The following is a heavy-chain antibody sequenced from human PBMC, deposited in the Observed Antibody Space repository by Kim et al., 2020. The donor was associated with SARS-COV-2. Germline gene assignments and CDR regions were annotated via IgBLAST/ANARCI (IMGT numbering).Heavy chain of an antibody. CDR1: GYSISSGYY. CDR3: ARDFAVPAAITRLRFDP. V-gene: IGHV4-38-2*02. J-gene: IGHJ5*02. Sequence: SETLSLTCTVSGYSISSGYYWGWIRQPPGKGLEWIGSIYHSGSTYYNPSLKSRVTISVDTSKNQFSLKLSSVTAADTAVYYCARDFAVPAAITRLRFDPWGQGTLVTVSS. D-gene: IGHD2-2*01. CDR2: IYHSGST.